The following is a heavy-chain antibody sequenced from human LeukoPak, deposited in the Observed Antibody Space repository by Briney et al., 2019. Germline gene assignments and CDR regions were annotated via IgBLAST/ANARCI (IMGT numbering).Heavy chain of an antibody. Sequence: SGTLSLTCTVSGGSISSSSYYWGWIRQPPGKGLEWIGSIYYSGSTYYNPSLKSRVTISVDTSKNQFSLKLSSVTAADTAVYYCARQAYDPPYYYYYYMDVWGKGTTVTVSS. D-gene: IGHD5-12*01. V-gene: IGHV4-39*01. J-gene: IGHJ6*03. CDR1: GGSISSSSYY. CDR3: ARQAYDPPYYYYYYMDV. CDR2: IYYSGST.